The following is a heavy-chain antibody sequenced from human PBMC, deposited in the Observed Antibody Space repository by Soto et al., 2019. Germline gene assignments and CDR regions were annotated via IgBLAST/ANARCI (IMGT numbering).Heavy chain of an antibody. CDR3: ARGRNWFDP. CDR2: IYYSGST. J-gene: IGHJ5*02. Sequence: SQTLSLTCTVSGGSISSYYWSCIRQPPGKGLEWIGYIYYSGSTNYNRSLQRRVTISVDTSKNQFSLKLSSVTAADTAVYYCARGRNWFDPWGQGTLVTVSS. CDR1: GGSISSYY. V-gene: IGHV4-59*01.